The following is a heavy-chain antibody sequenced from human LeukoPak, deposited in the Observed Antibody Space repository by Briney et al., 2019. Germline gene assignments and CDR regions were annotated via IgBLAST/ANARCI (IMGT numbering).Heavy chain of an antibody. CDR3: ARFIRSRPGRLNWFDP. V-gene: IGHV4-34*01. D-gene: IGHD3-16*01. CDR2: INHSGST. Sequence: SETLSLTCAVYGGSFSGYYWSWIRQPPGKGLEWIGEINHSGSTNYNPSLKSRVTISVDTSKNQFSLKLSSVTAADTTVYYCARFIRSRPGRLNWFDPWGQGTLVTVSS. J-gene: IGHJ5*02. CDR1: GGSFSGYY.